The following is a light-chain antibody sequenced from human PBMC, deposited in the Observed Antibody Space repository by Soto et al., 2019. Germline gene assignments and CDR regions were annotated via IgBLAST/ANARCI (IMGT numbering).Light chain of an antibody. Sequence: DIQMTQSPSALSASVGDRVTITCRASQNINIYLHWYQQKPGKAPELLISAASSVPSGVPSRFSGSGSGTDFTLAISSLQPEDIATYFCQQSYSGPPFTFGPGTKVDI. CDR1: QNINIY. V-gene: IGKV1-39*01. CDR2: AAS. CDR3: QQSYSGPPFT. J-gene: IGKJ3*01.